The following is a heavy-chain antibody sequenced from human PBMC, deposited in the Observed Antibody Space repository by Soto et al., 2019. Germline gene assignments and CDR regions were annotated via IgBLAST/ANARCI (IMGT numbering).Heavy chain of an antibody. V-gene: IGHV3-30*18. Sequence: QVQLVESGGGVVQPGRSLRLSCAASGFTFSSYGMHWVRQAPGKGLEWVAVISYDGSNKYYADSVKGRFTISRDNSKNTLYLQMNSLRAEDTAVYYCAKGGVLWASGWFDPWGQGTLVTVSS. CDR2: ISYDGSNK. D-gene: IGHD3-16*01. CDR3: AKGGVLWASGWFDP. CDR1: GFTFSSYG. J-gene: IGHJ5*02.